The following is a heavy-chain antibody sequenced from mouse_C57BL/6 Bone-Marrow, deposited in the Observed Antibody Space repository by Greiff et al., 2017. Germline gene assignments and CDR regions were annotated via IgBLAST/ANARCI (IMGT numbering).Heavy chain of an antibody. Sequence: VQLQQSGAELVRPGASVTLSCKASGYTFTDYEMHWVKQTPVHGLEWIGAIDPETGGTAYNQKFKGKAILTADNSSSTAYMELRSLTSEDSAVYYCTRGRQLRFAYWGQGTLVTVSA. CDR3: TRGRQLRFAY. V-gene: IGHV1-15*01. J-gene: IGHJ3*01. D-gene: IGHD3-2*02. CDR2: IDPETGGT. CDR1: GYTFTDYE.